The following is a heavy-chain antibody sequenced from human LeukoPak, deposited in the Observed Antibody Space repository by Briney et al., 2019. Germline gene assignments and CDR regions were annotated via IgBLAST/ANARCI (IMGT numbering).Heavy chain of an antibody. Sequence: SQTLSLTCAVSGGSISSGSYYWSWIRQPAGKGLERIGRIYASGRTNYNPSLKSRVTISVDTSKNQFSLKLSSVTAADTAVYYCASSRSITIFGVVITPFDYWGQGTLVTVSS. V-gene: IGHV4-61*02. J-gene: IGHJ4*02. CDR1: GGSISSGSYY. D-gene: IGHD3-3*01. CDR2: IYASGRT. CDR3: ASSRSITIFGVVITPFDY.